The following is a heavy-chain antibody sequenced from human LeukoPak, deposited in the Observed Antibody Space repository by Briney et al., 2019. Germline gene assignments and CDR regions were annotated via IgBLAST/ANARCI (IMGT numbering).Heavy chain of an antibody. V-gene: IGHV3-33*08. CDR3: ARDDTAMAQGPFAFDY. D-gene: IGHD5-18*01. Sequence: GGSLRLSCAASGFTFSTYAMYWVRQAPGKGLEWVAVIWYDGSNKYYADSVKGRFTISRDNSKNTLYLQMNSLRAEDTAVYYCARDDTAMAQGPFAFDYWGQGTLVTVSS. CDR2: IWYDGSNK. CDR1: GFTFSTYA. J-gene: IGHJ4*02.